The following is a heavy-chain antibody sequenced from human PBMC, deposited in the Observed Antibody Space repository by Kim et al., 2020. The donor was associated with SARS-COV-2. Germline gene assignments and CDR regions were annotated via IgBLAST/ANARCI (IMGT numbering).Heavy chain of an antibody. V-gene: IGHV3-30*01. J-gene: IGHJ6*02. CDR3: ARAGSGSYYYGMDV. D-gene: IGHD1-26*01. Sequence: AYAVRARFTISRDNSKNTLYLKMNSLRAEDTAVYYCARAGSGSYYYGMDVWGQGTTVTVSS.